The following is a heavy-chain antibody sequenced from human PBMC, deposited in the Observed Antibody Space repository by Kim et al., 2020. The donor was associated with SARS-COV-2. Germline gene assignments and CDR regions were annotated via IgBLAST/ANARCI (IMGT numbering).Heavy chain of an antibody. Sequence: SNKYYADSVKGRFTISRDNSKNTLYLQMNSLRAEDTAVYYCARGRDGLDYWGQGTLVTVSS. CDR3: ARGRDGLDY. V-gene: IGHV3-30*01. CDR2: SNK. J-gene: IGHJ4*02. D-gene: IGHD2-8*01.